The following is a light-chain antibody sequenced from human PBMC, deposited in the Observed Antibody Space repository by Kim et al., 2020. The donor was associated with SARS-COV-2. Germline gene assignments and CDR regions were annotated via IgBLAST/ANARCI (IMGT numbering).Light chain of an antibody. CDR2: YDV. J-gene: IGLJ2*01. CDR3: QVWDSSTDHVI. CDR1: NIEKKS. Sequence: SYELTQPPSVSVAPGNTARITGGENNIEKKSVHWYQQKPGQAPVLVIYYDVDRPSGIPERFSGSNPGNTATLTISRVEAGDEDDYYCQVWDSSTDHVIFGGGTKLTVL. V-gene: IGLV3-21*04.